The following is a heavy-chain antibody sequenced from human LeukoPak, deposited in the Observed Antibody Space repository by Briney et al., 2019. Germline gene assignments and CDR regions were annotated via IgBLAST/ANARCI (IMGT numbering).Heavy chain of an antibody. J-gene: IGHJ5*02. Sequence: ASVKVSCKASGYTFTSYVINWVRQATGQGLEWMGWMNPNSGNTGYAQKFQGRVTMTRNTSISTAYMELSSLRSEDTAVYYCARVAAVAGRKSVNNWFDPWGQGTLVTVSS. CDR2: MNPNSGNT. CDR1: GYTFTSYV. CDR3: ARVAAVAGRKSVNNWFDP. D-gene: IGHD6-19*01. V-gene: IGHV1-8*01.